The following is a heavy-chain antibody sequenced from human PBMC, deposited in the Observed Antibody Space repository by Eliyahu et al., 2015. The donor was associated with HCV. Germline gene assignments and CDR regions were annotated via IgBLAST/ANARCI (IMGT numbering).Heavy chain of an antibody. J-gene: IGHJ2*01. Sequence: EVQLVESGGDLVQPGGSLRLSCAASGFXFSXYAXTWVRQAPGKGLEWVSXISGTGGSTYYADSVKGRFTISRDNSKNTLYLQMNSLRAEDTAIYYCAKAPFDYGDYPGYFDLWGRGTLVTVSS. CDR3: AKAPFDYGDYPGYFDL. CDR2: ISGTGGST. V-gene: IGHV3-23*04. CDR1: GFXFSXYA. D-gene: IGHD4-17*01.